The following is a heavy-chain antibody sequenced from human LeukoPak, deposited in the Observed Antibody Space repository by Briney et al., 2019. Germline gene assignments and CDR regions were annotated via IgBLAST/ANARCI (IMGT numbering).Heavy chain of an antibody. J-gene: IGHJ4*02. D-gene: IGHD1-26*01. CDR3: ATVRTTWYVEN. V-gene: IGHV3-33*01. Sequence: GTSLRLSCAASGFTFRNYGMHWVRQAPGKGLEWVVLIWYDGSNKDYADSVRGRFTISRDNSKNTLYLQMNSLRAEDTAVYYCATVRTTWYVENWGQGTLVTVSS. CDR1: GFTFRNYG. CDR2: IWYDGSNK.